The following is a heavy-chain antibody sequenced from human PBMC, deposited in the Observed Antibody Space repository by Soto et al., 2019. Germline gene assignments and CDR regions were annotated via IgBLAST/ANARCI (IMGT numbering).Heavy chain of an antibody. CDR2: ISASGTQT. CDR3: VKSGGGGYFAYHYIDV. V-gene: IGHV3-23*01. CDR1: GFTFNDYA. D-gene: IGHD3-22*01. J-gene: IGHJ6*03. Sequence: EVQLLDSGGGLGQPGGSLRLSCAASGFTFNDYAMSWVRQAPGKGLEWVSVISASGTQTYYVDSVKGRFTISRDNSNKTLYLHMNSLRVEDTAEYYCVKSGGGGYFAYHYIDVWGKGTTVTVSS.